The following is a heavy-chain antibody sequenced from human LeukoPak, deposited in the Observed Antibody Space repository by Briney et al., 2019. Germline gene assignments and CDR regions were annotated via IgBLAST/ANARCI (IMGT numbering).Heavy chain of an antibody. CDR2: ISWNSGSI. J-gene: IGHJ6*03. Sequence: GGSLRLSCAASGFTFDDYAMHWVRQAPGKGLEWVSGISWNSGSIGYADSVKGRFTISRDNAKNSLYLQMNSLRAEDTALYYCAKATREYYYYYYVDVWGKGTTVTISS. CDR3: AKATREYYYYYYVDV. CDR1: GFTFDDYA. V-gene: IGHV3-9*01.